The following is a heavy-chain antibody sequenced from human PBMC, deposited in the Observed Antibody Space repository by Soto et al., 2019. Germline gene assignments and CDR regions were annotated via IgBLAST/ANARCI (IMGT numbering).Heavy chain of an antibody. Sequence: PGGSLRLSCAASGFTFRTYGMHWVRQAPGKGLEWVAVISNDGSERYYADSVEGRFTISRDNSKNLLYLHMSSLRAEDTAVYYCAREDSLHCSGGSCYPYYFDYWGQGT. D-gene: IGHD2-15*01. CDR3: AREDSLHCSGGSCYPYYFDY. CDR2: ISNDGSER. V-gene: IGHV3-30*03. CDR1: GFTFRTYG. J-gene: IGHJ4*02.